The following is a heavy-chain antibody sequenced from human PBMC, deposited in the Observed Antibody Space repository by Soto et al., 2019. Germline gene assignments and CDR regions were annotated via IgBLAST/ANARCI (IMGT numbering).Heavy chain of an antibody. Sequence: QVRLQQCGAGLLKPSETMSLTCAVYGGSFSGYYWSWIRQPPGKGLEWIGEINHSGSTNYNPSLKIRVTISVDTSKNQFSLKLSSVTAADTAVYYCARGGPLGASSSTSCWNWFDPCSQGTLVTVSS. CDR3: ARGGPLGASSSTSCWNWFDP. CDR1: GGSFSGYY. D-gene: IGHD2-2*01. V-gene: IGHV4-34*01. CDR2: INHSGST. J-gene: IGHJ5*02.